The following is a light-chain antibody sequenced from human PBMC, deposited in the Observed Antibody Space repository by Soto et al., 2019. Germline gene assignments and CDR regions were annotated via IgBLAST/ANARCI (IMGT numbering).Light chain of an antibody. CDR2: TAS. Sequence: IQMTQSPSTLSASVGDRVTITCRASQDIDNWLAWYQQKPGKVPRLLIYTASTLESRVPSRFSGSGTGTEFTLTISSLQPDDFATYYCLQYNSYSRGTFGQGTQVDIK. CDR3: LQYNSYSRGT. CDR1: QDIDNW. J-gene: IGKJ1*01. V-gene: IGKV1-5*03.